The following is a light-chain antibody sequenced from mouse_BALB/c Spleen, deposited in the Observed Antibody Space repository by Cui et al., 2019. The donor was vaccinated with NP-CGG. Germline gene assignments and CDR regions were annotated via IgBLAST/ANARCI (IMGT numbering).Light chain of an antibody. J-gene: IGLJ1*01. CDR2: STN. Sequence: AVVTQESAFTTSPGETVTLTCRSSTGAVITSNYANWVQEKPDHLFTGLIGSTNNRAPGVPARFSGSLIGDKAALIITGAQTEDEAIYFCALWYSNHWVFGGGTKLTVL. CDR1: TGAVITSNY. CDR3: ALWYSNHWV. V-gene: IGLV1*01.